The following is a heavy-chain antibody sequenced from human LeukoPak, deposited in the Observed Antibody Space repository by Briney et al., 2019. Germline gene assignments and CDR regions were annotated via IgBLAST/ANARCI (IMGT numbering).Heavy chain of an antibody. Sequence: SVKVSCKASGGTFSSYAISWVRQAPGQGLEWMGGIIPIFGTANYAQKFQGGVTITADESTSTAYMELSSLRSEDTAVYYCARAEYRYCSGGSCKYNWFDPWGQGTLVTVSS. V-gene: IGHV1-69*13. J-gene: IGHJ5*02. CDR2: IIPIFGTA. CDR3: ARAEYRYCSGGSCKYNWFDP. CDR1: GGTFSSYA. D-gene: IGHD2-15*01.